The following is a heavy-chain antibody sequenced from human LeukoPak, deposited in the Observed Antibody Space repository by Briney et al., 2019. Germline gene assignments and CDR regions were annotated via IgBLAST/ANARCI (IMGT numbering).Heavy chain of an antibody. Sequence: PGRSLRFYCAAYGFIFSSYTMHWVRQAPGKGLVGGAVISYDENNKYYADYVQGRFTISRDNSKSTLSLQMNSLRADDTGVYYCARDDRWGQGTLVTVSS. CDR2: ISYDENNK. J-gene: IGHJ4*02. V-gene: IGHV3-30*04. CDR3: ARDDR. CDR1: GFIFSSYT.